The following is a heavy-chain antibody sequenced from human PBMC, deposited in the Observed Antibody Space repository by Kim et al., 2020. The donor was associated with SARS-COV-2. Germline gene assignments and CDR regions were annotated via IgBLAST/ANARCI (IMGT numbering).Heavy chain of an antibody. Sequence: GGSLRLSCAACGFNFNDYWMTWIRQAPGKGLEWVAGIKHDGSEKLYADSVKGRFTISRDNAKTSLYLQMNSLRVEDMAGYYCTRALSGSGRGFVPWVQG. D-gene: IGHD3-10*01. CDR1: GFNFNDYW. CDR2: IKHDGSEK. CDR3: TRALSGSGRGFVP. V-gene: IGHV3-7*05. J-gene: IGHJ5*02.